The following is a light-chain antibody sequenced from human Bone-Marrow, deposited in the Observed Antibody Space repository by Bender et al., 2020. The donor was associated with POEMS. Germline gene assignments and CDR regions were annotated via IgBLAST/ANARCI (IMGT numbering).Light chain of an antibody. V-gene: IGLV1-40*01. CDR3: CSYAGSYTYV. CDR1: SSNIGAGHD. CDR2: GNT. J-gene: IGLJ1*01. Sequence: QSVLTQPPSVSGAPGQRVTISCSGSSSNIGAGHDVHWYQQLPGTAPKLLIYGNTDRPSGVPDRFSGSKSGNTASLTISGLQADDEADYCCCSYAGSYTYVFGTGTTVTVL.